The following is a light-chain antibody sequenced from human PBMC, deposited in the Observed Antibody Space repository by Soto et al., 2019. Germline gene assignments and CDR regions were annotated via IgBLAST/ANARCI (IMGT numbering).Light chain of an antibody. CDR3: QTWGTGIWV. V-gene: IGLV4-69*01. CDR1: SGYSSYA. Sequence: QLVLTQSPSASASLGASVKLTCTLSSGYSSYAIAWHQQQPEKGPRYLMKLNSDGSHSKGDGIPDRFSGSSSGAERYLTISSLQSEDEADYYCQTWGTGIWVFGGGTKVTV. J-gene: IGLJ3*02. CDR2: LNSDGSH.